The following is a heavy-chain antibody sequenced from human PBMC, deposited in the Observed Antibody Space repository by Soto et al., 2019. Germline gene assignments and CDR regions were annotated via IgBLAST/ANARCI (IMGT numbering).Heavy chain of an antibody. CDR2: IYYSGST. CDR3: ARSYSSGWYLSLSYFDY. CDR1: GGSISSSSYY. D-gene: IGHD6-19*01. J-gene: IGHJ4*02. Sequence: SETLSLTCTVSGGSISSSSYYWGWIRQPPGKGLEWIGSIYYSGSTYYNPSLKSRVTTSVDTSKNQFSLKLSSVTAADTAVYYCARSYSSGWYLSLSYFDYWGQGTLVTVSS. V-gene: IGHV4-39*01.